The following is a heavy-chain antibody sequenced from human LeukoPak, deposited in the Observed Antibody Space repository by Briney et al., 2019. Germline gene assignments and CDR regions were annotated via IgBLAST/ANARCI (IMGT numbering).Heavy chain of an antibody. D-gene: IGHD3-22*01. CDR3: ARATATYYYDSSGRSFDY. CDR2: IIPIFGTA. J-gene: IGHJ4*02. CDR1: GGTFSSYA. V-gene: IGHV1-69*13. Sequence: GGSVKVSCKASGGTFSSYAISWVRQAPGQGLEWMGGIIPIFGTANYAQKFQGRVTITADESTSTAYMELSSLRSEDTAVYYCARATATYYYDSSGRSFDYWGQGTLVTVSS.